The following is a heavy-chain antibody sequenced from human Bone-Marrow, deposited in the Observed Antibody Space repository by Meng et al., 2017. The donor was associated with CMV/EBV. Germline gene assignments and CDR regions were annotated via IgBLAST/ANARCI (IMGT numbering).Heavy chain of an antibody. D-gene: IGHD1-7*01. CDR1: GGTFSNYG. CDR3: ARRFIGGTIYDS. V-gene: IGHV1-69*10. J-gene: IGHJ5*01. Sequence: SVKVSCKASGGTFSNYGFPWVRQAPGQRLEWMGAFIPMLDTANYAQKLQGRVTMTADKSTTTAYMELTSLTSEDTALYYCARRFIGGTIYDSWGQGTLVTVSS. CDR2: FIPMLDTA.